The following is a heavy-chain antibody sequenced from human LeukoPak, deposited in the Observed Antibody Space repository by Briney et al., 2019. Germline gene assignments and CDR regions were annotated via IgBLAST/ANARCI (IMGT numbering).Heavy chain of an antibody. D-gene: IGHD3-16*02. J-gene: IGHJ4*02. CDR1: GGTFSSYA. Sequence: GASVKVSCKASGGTFSSYAISWVRQAPGQGLEWMGGIIPIFGTANYAQKFQGRATITAGESTSTAYMELSSLRSEDTAVYYCARVTRLGELSSPLGYWGQGTLVTVSS. CDR3: ARVTRLGELSSPLGY. CDR2: IIPIFGTA. V-gene: IGHV1-69*13.